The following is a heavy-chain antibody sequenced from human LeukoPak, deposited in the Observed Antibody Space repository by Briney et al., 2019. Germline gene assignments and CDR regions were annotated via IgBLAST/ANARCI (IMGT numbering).Heavy chain of an antibody. CDR3: ARQVAYSSSWEYYFDY. CDR1: GYSFTSYW. D-gene: IGHD6-13*01. CDR2: IYPGDSDT. J-gene: IGHJ4*02. V-gene: IGHV5-51*01. Sequence: GESLKISCKGSGYSFTSYWIGWVRQMPGKGLEWMGIIYPGDSDTRYSPSFQGQVTISADKSISTAYLQWSSLKASDTAMYYCARQVAYSSSWEYYFDYWGQGTLVTVSS.